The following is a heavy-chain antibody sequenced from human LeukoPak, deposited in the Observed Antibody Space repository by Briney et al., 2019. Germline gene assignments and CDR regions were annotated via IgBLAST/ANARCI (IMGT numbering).Heavy chain of an antibody. CDR3: ARTNGILTGYYFLGDY. J-gene: IGHJ4*02. D-gene: IGHD3-9*01. CDR2: INPNSGGT. CDR1: GYTFTGYY. V-gene: IGHV1-2*02. Sequence: ASVKVSCKASGYTFTGYYMHWVRQAPGQGLEWMGWINPNSGGTNYAQKFQGRVTMTRDTSISTAYMELSRLRSDDTAVYYCARTNGILTGYYFLGDYWGQGTLVTVSS.